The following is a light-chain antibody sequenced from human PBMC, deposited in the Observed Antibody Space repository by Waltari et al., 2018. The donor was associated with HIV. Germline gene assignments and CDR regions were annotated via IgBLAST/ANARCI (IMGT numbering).Light chain of an antibody. CDR3: CSYVSEIVPCV. CDR2: DVS. J-gene: IGLJ3*02. V-gene: IGLV2-23*02. Sequence: LTQPASVSGSPGQSITISCTGTSSDVGAYNLVSWYQQNPGKAPRLIIYDVSERPSGVSNRFTGSKSGNTASLTISGLQAEDEADYYCCSYVSEIVPCVFGGGTKLTVL. CDR1: SSDVGAYNL.